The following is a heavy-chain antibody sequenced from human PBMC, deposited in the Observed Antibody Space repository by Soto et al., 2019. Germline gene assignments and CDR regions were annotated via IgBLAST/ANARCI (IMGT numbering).Heavy chain of an antibody. Sequence: GGSLRLSCAASCFTFSSYSMNWVRQAPGKGLEWVSSISRSAGNTYYADSVKGRFTISRDNAKNSMYLQMNSLRAEDTAVYYCARDQVPGLDAFDIWGQGTMVPDSS. CDR2: ISRSAGNT. CDR1: CFTFSSYS. J-gene: IGHJ3*02. CDR3: ARDQVPGLDAFDI. V-gene: IGHV3-21*01.